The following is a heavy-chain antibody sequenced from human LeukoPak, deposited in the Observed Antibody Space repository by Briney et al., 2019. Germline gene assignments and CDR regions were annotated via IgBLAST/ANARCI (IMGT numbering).Heavy chain of an antibody. D-gene: IGHD3-10*01. V-gene: IGHV3-11*06. CDR3: ARNGRITQGWFDP. J-gene: IGHJ5*02. CDR1: GFTFSDYY. Sequence: GGSLRLSCAASGFTFSDYYMSWIHQAPGKGLEWVSYISSSSSYTNYADSVKGRFTISRDNAKNSLYLQMNSLRAEDTAVYYCARNGRITQGWFDPWGQGTLVTVSS. CDR2: ISSSSSYT.